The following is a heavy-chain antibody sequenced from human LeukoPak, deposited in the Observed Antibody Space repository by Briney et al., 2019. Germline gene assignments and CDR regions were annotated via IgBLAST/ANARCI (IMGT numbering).Heavy chain of an antibody. V-gene: IGHV3-11*01. CDR2: ISSSGSNI. J-gene: IGHJ3*02. Sequence: GGSLRLSCAPSGFIFRDCYMSWIRQAPGEGLEGVSYISSSGSNIYYADSVKGRFTISRDNAKNSLYLQMNSLRAEDTAVYYCARKPMDAFDIWGQGTMVTVSS. CDR3: ARKPMDAFDI. CDR1: GFIFRDCY.